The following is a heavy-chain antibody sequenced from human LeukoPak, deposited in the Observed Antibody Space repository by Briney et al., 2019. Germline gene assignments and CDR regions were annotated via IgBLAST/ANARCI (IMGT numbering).Heavy chain of an antibody. D-gene: IGHD4-17*01. CDR1: GFTFSNYD. CDR2: ISRSSYR. V-gene: IGHV3-69-1*01. J-gene: IGHJ4*02. CDR3: ARGPPYGV. Sequence: GGSLSLSCAASGFTFSNYDMNWVRQAPGKGLEWVSSISRSSYRYHGDSVKGRFTISRDNAKNSLYLQMNSLRADDTAVYYCARGPPYGVWGQGTLVTVSS.